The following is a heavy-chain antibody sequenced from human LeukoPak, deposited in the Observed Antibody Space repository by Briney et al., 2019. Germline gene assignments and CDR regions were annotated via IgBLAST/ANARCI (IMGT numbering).Heavy chain of an antibody. CDR3: ARDVDPYCSGGSCYPYWNFDL. D-gene: IGHD2-15*01. CDR1: GFTFSSYS. Sequence: GGSLRLSCAASGFTFSSYSMNWVRQAPGKGLQWVSSISSSSSYIYYADSVKARFTISRDNAKNSLYLQMNSLRAEDTAIYYCARDVDPYCSGGSCYPYWNFDLWGRGTLVTVSS. J-gene: IGHJ2*01. V-gene: IGHV3-21*01. CDR2: ISSSSSYI.